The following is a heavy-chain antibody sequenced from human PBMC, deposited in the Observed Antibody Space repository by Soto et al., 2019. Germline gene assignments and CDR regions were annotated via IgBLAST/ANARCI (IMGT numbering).Heavy chain of an antibody. CDR3: ARDPEAGKELLWFGESNIYYNGMDV. V-gene: IGHV3-30-3*01. Sequence: GSLRLSCAASGFTFSSYAMHWVRQAPGKGLEWVAVISYDGSNKYYADSVKGRFTISRGNSKNTLYLQMNSLRAEDTAVYYCARDPEAGKELLWFGESNIYYNGMDVWGQGTTVTVSS. D-gene: IGHD3-10*01. J-gene: IGHJ6*02. CDR2: ISYDGSNK. CDR1: GFTFSSYA.